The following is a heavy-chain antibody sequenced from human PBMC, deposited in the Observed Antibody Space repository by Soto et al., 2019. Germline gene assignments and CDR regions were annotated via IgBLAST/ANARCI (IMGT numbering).Heavy chain of an antibody. D-gene: IGHD3-22*01. CDR2: TYYRSKWYN. CDR1: GDSVSSNSAA. V-gene: IGHV6-1*01. Sequence: SQTLSLTCAISGDSVSSNSAAWNWIRQSPSRGLEWLGRTYYRSKWYNDYAVSVKSRITINPDTSKNQFSLQLNSVTPEDTAVYYCARGSNYYDSSGYGSASMNFDYWGQGTLVTVSS. J-gene: IGHJ4*02. CDR3: ARGSNYYDSSGYGSASMNFDY.